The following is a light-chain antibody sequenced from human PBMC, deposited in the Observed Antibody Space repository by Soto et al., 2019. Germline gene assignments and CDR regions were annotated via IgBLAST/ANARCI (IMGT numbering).Light chain of an antibody. CDR1: NIGIKT. V-gene: IGLV3-21*02. CDR2: DDR. J-gene: IGLJ2*01. Sequence: SYELTQPPSLAVAPGQTARITCGGNNIGIKTVHWYQQRPGQAPVLVVYDDRDRPSGIPERFSGSNSGNTAALTISRVEAGDEAEDYCQWWAGSSDPLIFGGGTKLTVL. CDR3: QWWAGSSDPLI.